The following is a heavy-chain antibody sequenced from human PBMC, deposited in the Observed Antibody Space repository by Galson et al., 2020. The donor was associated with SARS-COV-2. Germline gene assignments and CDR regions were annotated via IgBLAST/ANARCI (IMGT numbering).Heavy chain of an antibody. CDR1: GYTFTDYY. Sequence: GESLKISCKASGYTFTDYYIHWVRQAPGQGLEWMGWINPKSGGTNYAQKFEGRVTMTRDTSITTAYMELSRLSADDTAVYYCARLRYYDVLTGYIVAVWGQGTMVTVSS. V-gene: IGHV1-2*02. CDR3: ARLRYYDVLTGYIVAV. CDR2: INPKSGGT. D-gene: IGHD3-9*01. J-gene: IGHJ6*02.